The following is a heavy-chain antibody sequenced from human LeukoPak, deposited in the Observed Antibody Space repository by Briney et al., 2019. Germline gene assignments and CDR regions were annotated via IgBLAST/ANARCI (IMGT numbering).Heavy chain of an antibody. CDR3: ARDEQGGTTGGHGY. CDR2: INPNSGAT. D-gene: IGHD4-17*01. Sequence: ASVKVSRKASGYTFTDYYIHWVRQAPGQGLEWVGRINPNSGATHYPQKFQGRVTMTRDTSINTAYLELNSLRSDDTAIYYCARDEQGGTTGGHGYWGQGTLVTVSS. V-gene: IGHV1-2*06. J-gene: IGHJ4*02. CDR1: GYTFTDYY.